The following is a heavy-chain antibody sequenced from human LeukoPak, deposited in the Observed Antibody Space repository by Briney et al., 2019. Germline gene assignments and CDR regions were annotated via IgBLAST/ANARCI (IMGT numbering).Heavy chain of an antibody. CDR2: ISASNGDT. CDR1: GYTFTSYG. Sequence: ASVKVSCKASGYTFTSYGISWVRQAPGQGLEWMGWISASNGDTNYAQKLQGRVTMTTDTSTSTAYMELRSLRSDDTAVYYCARGALIYDILTGSGSSDAFDIWGQGTMVTVSS. CDR3: ARGALIYDILTGSGSSDAFDI. J-gene: IGHJ3*02. V-gene: IGHV1-18*04. D-gene: IGHD3-9*01.